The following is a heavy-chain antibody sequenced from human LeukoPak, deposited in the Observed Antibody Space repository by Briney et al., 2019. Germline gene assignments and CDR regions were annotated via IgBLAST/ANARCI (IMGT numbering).Heavy chain of an antibody. CDR1: GYTFTSYG. CDR3: ARQGYGGHSRGAADY. D-gene: IGHD4-23*01. CDR2: IITYNGNT. J-gene: IGHJ4*02. Sequence: ASVKVSCKASGYTFTSYGINWVRQAPGQGLEWMGWIITYNGNTNYAQKLQGRVTMTTDTSTSTAYMELRSLRSDDTAVYYCARQGYGGHSRGAADYWGQGTLVTVSS. V-gene: IGHV1-18*01.